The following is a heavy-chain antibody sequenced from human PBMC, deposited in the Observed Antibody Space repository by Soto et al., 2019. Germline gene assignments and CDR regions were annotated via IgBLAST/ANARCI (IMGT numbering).Heavy chain of an antibody. V-gene: IGHV1-2*04. J-gene: IGHJ4*02. Sequence: GASVKVSCKASGYTFTGYYMHWVRQAPGQGLEWMGWINPNSGGTNYAQKFQGWVTMTRDTSISTAYMELSRLRSDDTAVYYCARSTTVTTWGGLWFDYWGQGTRVTVSA. CDR2: INPNSGGT. D-gene: IGHD4-17*01. CDR3: ARSTTVTTWGGLWFDY. CDR1: GYTFTGYY.